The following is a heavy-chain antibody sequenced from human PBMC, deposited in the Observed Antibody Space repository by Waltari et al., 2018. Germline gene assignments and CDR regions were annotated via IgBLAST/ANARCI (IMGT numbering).Heavy chain of an antibody. D-gene: IGHD3-3*01. CDR1: GDSLNRDNYY. CDR3: ASYDIWNGYYLDW. CDR2: IYYRGTT. V-gene: IGHV4-39*01. J-gene: IGHJ1*01. Sequence: QLQLQESGPGLVNPSATLSLTCTVSGDSLNRDNYYWAWLRRPPGKGLEWIGSIYYRGTTYYSPSLNSRVTISIDTSRKQFSLKLTSVTAADTATYYCASYDIWNGYYLDWWGQCPLFPVSS.